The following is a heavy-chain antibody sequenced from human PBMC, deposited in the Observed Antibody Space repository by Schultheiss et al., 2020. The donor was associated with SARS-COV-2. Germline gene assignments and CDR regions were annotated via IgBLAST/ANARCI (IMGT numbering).Heavy chain of an antibody. D-gene: IGHD6-25*01. CDR3: VRDGGTSGWYYYGMDV. J-gene: IGHJ6*02. V-gene: IGHV3-66*01. CDR1: GFTFSTYA. CDR2: IYSGGST. Sequence: GGSLRLSCAASGFTFSTYAMSWVRQAPGKGLEWVSVIYSGGSTYYADSVKGRFTISEDISKNTLYLQMNSLRGEDTGVYYCVRDGGTSGWYYYGMDVWGQGTTVTVSS.